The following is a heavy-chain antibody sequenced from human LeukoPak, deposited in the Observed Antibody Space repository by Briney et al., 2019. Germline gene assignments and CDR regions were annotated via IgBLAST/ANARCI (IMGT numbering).Heavy chain of an antibody. V-gene: IGHV3-48*04. CDR1: GFILSSYS. CDR2: IRSSSSTI. J-gene: IGHJ6*04. D-gene: IGHD3-10*02. CDR3: AELGITMIGGV. Sequence: PGGSLRLSCVASGFILSSYSMNWVRQAPGKGLEWVSYIRSSSSTIYYADSVKGRFTISRDNAKNSLYLQMNSLRAEDTAVYYCAELGITMIGGVWGKGTTVTISS.